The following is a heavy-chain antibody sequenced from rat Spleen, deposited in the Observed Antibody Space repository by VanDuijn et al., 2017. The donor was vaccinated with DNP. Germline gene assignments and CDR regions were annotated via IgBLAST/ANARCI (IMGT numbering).Heavy chain of an antibody. CDR3: ARGSGTYYWYFDF. CDR2: ISYDGVHA. J-gene: IGHJ1*01. V-gene: IGHV5-7*01. D-gene: IGHD5-1*01. CDR1: GFTFSDYY. Sequence: EVQLVESGGGLVQPGRSLKLSCAASGFTFSDYYMAWVRQAPTKGLEWVASISYDGVHAYYRGSVKGRFTISRDNAKSTLYLQMNSLRSEDTATYYCARGSGTYYWYFDFWGPGTMVTVSS.